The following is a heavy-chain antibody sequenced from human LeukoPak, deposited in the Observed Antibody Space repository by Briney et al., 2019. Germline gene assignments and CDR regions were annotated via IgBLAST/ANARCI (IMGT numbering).Heavy chain of an antibody. J-gene: IGHJ4*02. V-gene: IGHV3-74*01. D-gene: IGHD2-2*01. CDR3: VSFYETY. Sequence: GGSLRLSCAASGNYWMHWVRQAPGKGLVWVSHINGDGSWTTYADSVKGRFSISKDNAKNTVYLQMNNLRAEDTAVYYCVSFYETYWGRGTLVTVSS. CDR2: INGDGSWT. CDR1: GNYW.